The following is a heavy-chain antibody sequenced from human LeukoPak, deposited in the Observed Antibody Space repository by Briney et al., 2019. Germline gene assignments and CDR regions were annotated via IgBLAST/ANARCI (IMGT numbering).Heavy chain of an antibody. CDR2: LYYSGST. CDR3: ARVEWFGELCPFDI. D-gene: IGHD3-10*01. CDR1: GGSVSSGTYY. Sequence: SGTLSLTCTVSGGSVSSGTYYWSWIRQPPGEGLEWIGYLYYSGSTNYNPSLKSRVTISVDTSKNQFSLKLSSVTAADTAVYYCARVEWFGELCPFDIWGQGTMVTASS. J-gene: IGHJ3*02. V-gene: IGHV4-61*01.